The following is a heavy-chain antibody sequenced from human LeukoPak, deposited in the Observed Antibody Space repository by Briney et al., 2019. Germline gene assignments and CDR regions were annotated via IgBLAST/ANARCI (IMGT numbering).Heavy chain of an antibody. J-gene: IGHJ4*02. D-gene: IGHD6-13*01. CDR2: ISAYNGNT. CDR1: GYTFTSYG. V-gene: IGHV1-18*01. CDR3: AVSIAAAGLGDY. Sequence: GASVKVSCKASGYTFTSYGISWVRQAPGQGLEWMGWISAYNGNTNYAQKLQGRVTMTTDTSTSTAYMELRSPRSDDTAVYYCAVSIAAAGLGDYWGQGTLVTVSS.